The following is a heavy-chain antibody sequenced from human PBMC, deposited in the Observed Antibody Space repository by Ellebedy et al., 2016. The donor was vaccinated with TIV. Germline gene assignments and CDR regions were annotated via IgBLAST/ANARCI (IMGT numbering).Heavy chain of an antibody. Sequence: GESLKISXAASGFTFSNAWMNWVRQAPGKGLEWVGRIKSKTDGGTTDYAAPVKGRFTISRDDSKNTLYLQMNSLKTEDTAVYYCTTDRGYYYGSGSYSDIYYYYGMDVWGQGTTVTVSS. CDR1: GFTFSNAW. CDR2: IKSKTDGGTT. V-gene: IGHV3-15*07. J-gene: IGHJ6*02. CDR3: TTDRGYYYGSGSYSDIYYYYGMDV. D-gene: IGHD3-10*01.